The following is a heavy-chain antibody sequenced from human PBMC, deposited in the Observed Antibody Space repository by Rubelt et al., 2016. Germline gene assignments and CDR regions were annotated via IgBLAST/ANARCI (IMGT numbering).Heavy chain of an antibody. V-gene: IGHV4-34*01. CDR1: GGSFSGYY. J-gene: IGHJ4*02. Sequence: QVQLQQWGAGLLKPSETLSLTCAVYGGSFSGYYWSWIRQPPGKGLVWIGEINHCGSSNYNPSLKRRVTISVDTSKNQFSLKLSSVTAADTAVYFCARCVGYSPNFDYWGQGTLVTVSS. CDR2: INHCGSS. CDR3: ARCVGYSPNFDY. D-gene: IGHD2-2*02.